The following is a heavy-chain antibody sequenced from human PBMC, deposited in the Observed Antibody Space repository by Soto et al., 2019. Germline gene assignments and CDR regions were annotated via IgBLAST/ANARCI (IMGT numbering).Heavy chain of an antibody. Sequence: PGGSLRLSCAASGFTFSSYGMHWVRQAPGKGLEWVAVISYDGSNKYYADSVKGRFTISRDNSKNTLYLQMNSLRAEDTAVYYCAKLHIVVVIAKNWFDPWGQGTLVTVSS. CDR2: ISYDGSNK. D-gene: IGHD2-21*01. V-gene: IGHV3-30*18. CDR3: AKLHIVVVIAKNWFDP. CDR1: GFTFSSYG. J-gene: IGHJ5*02.